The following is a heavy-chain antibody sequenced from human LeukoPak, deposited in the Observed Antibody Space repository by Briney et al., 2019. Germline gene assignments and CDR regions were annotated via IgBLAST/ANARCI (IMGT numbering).Heavy chain of an antibody. J-gene: IGHJ3*02. V-gene: IGHV3-21*04. CDR2: ISSSSSYI. Sequence: GGSLRLSCAASGFTFSSYSMNWVRQAPGKGLEWVSSISSSSSYIYYADSVKGRFTISRDNSKNTLYLQMNSLRAEDTAVYYCARVPEGRPISKSSSQGLGAFVIWGQGTMVTVSS. CDR3: ARVPEGRPISKSSSQGLGAFVI. D-gene: IGHD2-2*01. CDR1: GFTFSSYS.